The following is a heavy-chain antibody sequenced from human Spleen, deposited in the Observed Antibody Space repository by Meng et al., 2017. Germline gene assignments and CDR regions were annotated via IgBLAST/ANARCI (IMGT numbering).Heavy chain of an antibody. CDR3: ARDLWELRYKAPFDP. CDR2: INTDASIT. Sequence: GESLKISCAASGFTFSDYYMSWIRQAPGEGLVWVSRINTDASITTYADSVKGRFTISRDNAKNSLYLQMNSLRAEDTAVYYCARDLWELRYKAPFDPWGQGILVTVSS. V-gene: IGHV3-11*06. J-gene: IGHJ5*02. CDR1: GFTFSDYY. D-gene: IGHD3-16*01.